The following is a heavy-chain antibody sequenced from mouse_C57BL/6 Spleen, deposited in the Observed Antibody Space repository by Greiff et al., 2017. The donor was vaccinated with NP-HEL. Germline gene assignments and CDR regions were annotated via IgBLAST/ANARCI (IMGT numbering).Heavy chain of an antibody. Sequence: VQLQQSGPELVKPGASVKISCKASGYAFSSSWMNWVKQRPGKGLEWIGRIYPGDGDTNYNGKFKGKATLTADKSSRTAYMHLSSLTSEDSAVYSCAREVTTVVATWYFDYWGQGTTLTVSS. D-gene: IGHD1-1*01. CDR3: AREVTTVVATWYFDY. CDR2: IYPGDGDT. V-gene: IGHV1-82*01. J-gene: IGHJ2*01. CDR1: GYAFSSSW.